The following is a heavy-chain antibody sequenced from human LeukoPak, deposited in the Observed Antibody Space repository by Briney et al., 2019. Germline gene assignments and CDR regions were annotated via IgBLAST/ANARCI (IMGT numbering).Heavy chain of an antibody. V-gene: IGHV1-18*01. J-gene: IGHJ4*02. Sequence: ASVKVSCKASGYPFTSYGISWVRQAPGQGLEWMGWISAYNGNTNYAQMLQGRVTMTTDTSTSTAYMELRSLRSDDTAVYYCARASYDSSGYRDDYWGQGTLVTVSS. CDR3: ARASYDSSGYRDDY. CDR2: ISAYNGNT. D-gene: IGHD3-22*01. CDR1: GYPFTSYG.